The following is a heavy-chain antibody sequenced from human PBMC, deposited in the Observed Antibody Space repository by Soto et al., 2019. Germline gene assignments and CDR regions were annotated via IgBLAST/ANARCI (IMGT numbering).Heavy chain of an antibody. V-gene: IGHV4-4*07. Sequence: PSETLSLTCTFSGASISGFYWSWIRNSAGKGLEWIGRVYATGTTDYNPSLKSRVMMSVDTSKKQFSLKLRSVTAADTAVYYCVRDRTQTLPDWFDPWGQGISVNVSS. J-gene: IGHJ5*02. CDR1: GASISGFY. CDR2: VYATGTT. CDR3: VRDRTQTLPDWFDP. D-gene: IGHD1-1*01.